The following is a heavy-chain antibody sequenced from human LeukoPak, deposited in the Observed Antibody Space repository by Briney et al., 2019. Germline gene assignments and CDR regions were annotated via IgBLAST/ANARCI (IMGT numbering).Heavy chain of an antibody. D-gene: IGHD1-26*01. J-gene: IGHJ3*02. CDR3: ARTMDSGSYYTFDI. Sequence: SETLSLTCTVSGGSIRSSSYYWGWIRQPPGKGLEWIGSIYYSGSTYYSPSLKCRVTISVDTSKNQFSLKLSSATAADTAVYFCARTMDSGSYYTFDIWGQGTMVTVSS. V-gene: IGHV4-39*01. CDR2: IYYSGST. CDR1: GGSIRSSSYY.